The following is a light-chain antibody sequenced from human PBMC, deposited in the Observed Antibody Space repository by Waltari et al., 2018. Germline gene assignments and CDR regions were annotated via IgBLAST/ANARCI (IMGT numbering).Light chain of an antibody. V-gene: IGKV2D-29*02. Sequence: DIVMTQTPLSLPVTPGEPASISCRSSQSLLHSNGNTYLHWYLQKPGQSPRLLIYKDTNRESGVPDRFSGSGSGTDFTLKISRVGPEDVGVYYCMQSTNDIFTFGPGTKLDIK. J-gene: IGKJ3*01. CDR2: KDT. CDR1: QSLLHSNGNTY. CDR3: MQSTNDIFT.